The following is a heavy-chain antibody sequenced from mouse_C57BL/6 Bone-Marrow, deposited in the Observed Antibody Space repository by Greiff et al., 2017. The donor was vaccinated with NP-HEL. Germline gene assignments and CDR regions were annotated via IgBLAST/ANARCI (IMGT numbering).Heavy chain of an antibody. D-gene: IGHD1-1*01. CDR3: TRETTVVEEDWYFDV. CDR2: ISSGGDYI. CDR1: GFTFSSYA. J-gene: IGHJ1*03. Sequence: EVHLVESGEGLVKPGGSLKLSCAASGFTFSSYAMSWVRQTPEKRLEWVAYISSGGDYIYYADTVKGRFTISRDNARNTLYLQMSSLKSEDTAMYYCTRETTVVEEDWYFDVWGTGTTVTVSS. V-gene: IGHV5-9-1*02.